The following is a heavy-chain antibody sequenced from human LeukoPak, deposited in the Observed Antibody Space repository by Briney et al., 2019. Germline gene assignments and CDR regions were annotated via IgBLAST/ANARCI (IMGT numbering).Heavy chain of an antibody. D-gene: IGHD4-23*01. CDR3: ARERGNNGGNTNGYFDY. CDR1: GFTFSSYA. Sequence: GGSLRLSCAASGFTFSSYAMSWVRQAPGKGLEWVSVIGGSGGTTYSADSVRGRFTISRDNSKNTLYLQMNSLRAEDTAAYYCARERGNNGGNTNGYFDYWGQGTLVTVSS. V-gene: IGHV3-23*01. J-gene: IGHJ4*02. CDR2: IGGSGGTT.